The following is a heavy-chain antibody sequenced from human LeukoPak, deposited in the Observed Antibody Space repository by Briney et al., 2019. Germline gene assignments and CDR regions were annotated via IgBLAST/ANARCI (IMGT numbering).Heavy chain of an antibody. V-gene: IGHV4-4*07. Sequence: SETLSLTCTVSGVFITSYYWSWLRQPAGKGLEWIGRIYTSGSTNYNPSLKSRVTMSVDTSKNQFSLKLSSVTAADTAVYYCARANGYSSSWYPNWGQGTLVTVSS. CDR2: IYTSGST. J-gene: IGHJ4*02. D-gene: IGHD6-13*01. CDR3: ARANGYSSSWYPN. CDR1: GVFITSYY.